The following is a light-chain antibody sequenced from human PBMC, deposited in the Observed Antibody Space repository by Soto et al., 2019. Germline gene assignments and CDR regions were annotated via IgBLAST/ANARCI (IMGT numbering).Light chain of an antibody. CDR1: SSNIGGTNY. J-gene: IGLJ1*01. CDR2: SNN. CDR3: QSYDNTLSARYV. Sequence: QSVLTQPPSASGTPGQRVFISCSGSSSNIGGTNYAYWYQQLPGAAPKLLMHSNNLRPSGVPERISGSKSGTSASLAITGLQAEDEGDYYCQSYDNTLSARYVFGTGTKVTVL. V-gene: IGLV1-47*02.